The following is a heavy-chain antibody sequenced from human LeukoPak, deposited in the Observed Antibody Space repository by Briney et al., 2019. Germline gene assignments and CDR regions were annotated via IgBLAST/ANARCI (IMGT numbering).Heavy chain of an antibody. CDR2: IYYSGST. CDR1: GGSISSSSYY. J-gene: IGHJ4*02. D-gene: IGHD6-13*01. V-gene: IGHV4-39*01. CDR3: ARHVRFIAAVDY. Sequence: SETLSLTCTVSGGSISSSSYYWGWIRQPPGKGLEWIGSIYYSGSTYYNPSLKSRVTISVDTSKNQFSLKLSSVTAADTAVYYCARHVRFIAAVDYWGQGTLVTVSS.